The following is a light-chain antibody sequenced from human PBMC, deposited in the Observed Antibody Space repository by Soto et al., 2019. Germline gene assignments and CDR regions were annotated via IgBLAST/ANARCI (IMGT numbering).Light chain of an antibody. CDR1: HTISSSY. Sequence: IVLTQSPGTLSLSPGERATLSCRASHTISSSYLAWYQQKPGQAPRLLMYGISRRATGIPDRFSGSGSGKDFTLTITRLDPEDFAVYYCQQYVASSPRTFGQGTKVEIK. J-gene: IGKJ1*01. V-gene: IGKV3-20*01. CDR3: QQYVASSPRT. CDR2: GIS.